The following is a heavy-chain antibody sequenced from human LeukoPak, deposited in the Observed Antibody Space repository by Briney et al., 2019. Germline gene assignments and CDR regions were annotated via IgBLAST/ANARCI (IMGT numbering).Heavy chain of an antibody. D-gene: IGHD1-1*01. J-gene: IGHJ4*02. Sequence: GGSLRLSCAASGFTFTSYSMNWVRPAPGEGLEWVSSISSGSSYIYYADSVKGRFTISRDNATNSLYLQMNSLRAEDTAVYYCVGGKGADYWGQGTLVTVSS. CDR2: ISSGSSYI. V-gene: IGHV3-21*01. CDR3: VGGKGADY. CDR1: GFTFTSYS.